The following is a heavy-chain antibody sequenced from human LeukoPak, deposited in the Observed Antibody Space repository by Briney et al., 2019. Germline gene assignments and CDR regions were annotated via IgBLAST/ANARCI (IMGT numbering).Heavy chain of an antibody. J-gene: IGHJ4*02. V-gene: IGHV3-43*02. Sequence: GGSLRLSCVASGLNFDDSAMHWVRQAPGKGLEWVSLISADGGSSFSADSVKGRFSISRDNSKNSLYLQMNSLRSEDTAMYYCAKESGKFDYWGQGTLVAVSS. CDR1: GLNFDDSA. CDR3: AKESGKFDY. CDR2: ISADGGSS.